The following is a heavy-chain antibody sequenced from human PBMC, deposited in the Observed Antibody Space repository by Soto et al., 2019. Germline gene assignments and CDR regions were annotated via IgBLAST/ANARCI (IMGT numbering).Heavy chain of an antibody. CDR3: ASIYYYGSGLNAFDI. CDR2: ISAYNGNT. J-gene: IGHJ3*02. V-gene: IGHV1-18*01. Sequence: QVQLVQSGAEVKKPGASVKVSCKASGYTFTSYGISWVRQAPGQGLEWMGWISAYNGNTNYAQKLQGRGTMTTDTSTSTAYMELRSLSSDDTAVYYCASIYYYGSGLNAFDIWGQGTMVTVSS. CDR1: GYTFTSYG. D-gene: IGHD3-10*01.